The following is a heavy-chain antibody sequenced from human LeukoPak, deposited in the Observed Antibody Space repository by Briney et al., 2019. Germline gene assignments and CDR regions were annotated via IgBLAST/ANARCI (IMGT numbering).Heavy chain of an antibody. J-gene: IGHJ4*02. V-gene: IGHV1-69*13. Sequence: GASVKVSCKASGGTFSSYAISWVRQAPGQGLEWMGGIIPIFGTANYAQKFQGRVTITADESTSTAYMELSSLRSEDTAVYYCARDRFCSGGSCYFSYPTYFDYWGQGTLVTVSS. CDR1: GGTFSSYA. D-gene: IGHD2-15*01. CDR3: ARDRFCSGGSCYFSYPTYFDY. CDR2: IIPIFGTA.